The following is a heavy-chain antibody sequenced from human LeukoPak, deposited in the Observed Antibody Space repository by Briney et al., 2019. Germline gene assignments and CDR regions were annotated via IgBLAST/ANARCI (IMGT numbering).Heavy chain of an antibody. V-gene: IGHV5-51*01. CDR2: IYPGDSDT. D-gene: IGHD6-13*01. J-gene: IGHJ5*02. CDR1: GYSFTSYW. CDR3: ARRGATYSSSWYGVDWFDP. Sequence: PGESLQISCKGSGYSFTSYWIAWVRQLPGKGLEWMGIIYPGDSDTRYSPSFQGQVTISADKSISTAYLQWSSLKASDTAMYYCARRGATYSSSWYGVDWFDPWGQGTLVTVSS.